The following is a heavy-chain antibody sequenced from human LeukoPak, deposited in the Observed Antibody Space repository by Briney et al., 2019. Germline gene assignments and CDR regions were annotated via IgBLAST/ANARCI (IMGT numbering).Heavy chain of an antibody. CDR2: IDYSGNT. D-gene: IGHD2-2*01. CDR1: GDSISNYY. CDR3: ARERLYQLRPWYFDL. V-gene: IGHV4-59*01. J-gene: IGHJ2*01. Sequence: SETLSLTCTVSGDSISNYYWTWIRQPPGKGLGWIGYIDYSGNTNYNPSLKSRVTMSVDTSKNQFSLRLSSVTAADTAVYYCARERLYQLRPWYFDLWGRGTLVTVSP.